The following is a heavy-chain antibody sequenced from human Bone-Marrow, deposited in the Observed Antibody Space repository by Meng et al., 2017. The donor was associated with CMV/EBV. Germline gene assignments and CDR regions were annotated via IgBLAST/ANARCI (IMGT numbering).Heavy chain of an antibody. CDR3: AKDEGDSSGYCTWYDP. CDR1: GVTCIGYG. D-gene: IGHD3-22*01. CDR2: IWDDGRKK. J-gene: IGHJ5*02. Sequence: GVTCIGYGMNWVRRAPGKGIEWVAVIWDDGRKKSYVGSVRGRFTISRGNSKSTVFLQMNSLRAEDTAVYYCAKDEGDSSGYCTWYDPWGQGTLVTVSS. V-gene: IGHV3-33*06.